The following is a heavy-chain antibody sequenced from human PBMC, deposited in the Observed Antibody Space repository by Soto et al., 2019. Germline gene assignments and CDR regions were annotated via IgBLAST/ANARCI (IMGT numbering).Heavy chain of an antibody. D-gene: IGHD3-16*01. CDR2: ISPYTGNT. Sequence: QVQLVQSGDEVKKPGASVKVSCKASGYIFVNYGIAWVRQAPGQGLEWMGWISPYTGNTHSASKVQGRLTMTTDTCTSNAYMDLGSLTSDDTAVYYCVMVDNYVTPTPQDVWGQGTTVTVSS. CDR3: VMVDNYVTPTPQDV. CDR1: GYIFVNYG. V-gene: IGHV1-18*01. J-gene: IGHJ6*02.